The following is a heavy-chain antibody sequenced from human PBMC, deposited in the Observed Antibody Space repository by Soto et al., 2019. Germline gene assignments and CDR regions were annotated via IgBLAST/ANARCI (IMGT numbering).Heavy chain of an antibody. J-gene: IGHJ5*02. Sequence: QVQLVQSGAEVKKPGASVKVSCNASGYTFTSYDIIWVRQATGQGLEWMGWMNPSTGNTDSAETFQGRLTMTRHTSTSTVYMELSSLSFEDTAVYYCARGRIIVAGGFDPWGQGTLVTVSS. D-gene: IGHD6-19*01. V-gene: IGHV1-8*01. CDR3: ARGRIIVAGGFDP. CDR2: MNPSTGNT. CDR1: GYTFTSYD.